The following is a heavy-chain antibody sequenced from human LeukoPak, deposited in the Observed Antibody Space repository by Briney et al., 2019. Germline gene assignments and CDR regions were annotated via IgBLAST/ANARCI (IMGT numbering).Heavy chain of an antibody. Sequence: GSLRLSCAASRFTLSTYWMSWVRQAPGKGLEWVAHIKQDGSQEYYVDSVKGRFTISRDSAKNSLYLQMNSLRAEDTAVYYCARGGPSVFWGGPHNSDYWGQGTLVTVSS. J-gene: IGHJ4*02. D-gene: IGHD3-3*01. CDR3: ARGGPSVFWGGPHNSDY. CDR2: IKQDGSQE. V-gene: IGHV3-7*04. CDR1: RFTLSTYW.